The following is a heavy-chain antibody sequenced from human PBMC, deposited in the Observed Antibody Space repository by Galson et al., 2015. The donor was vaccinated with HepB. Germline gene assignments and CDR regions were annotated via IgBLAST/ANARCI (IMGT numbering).Heavy chain of an antibody. CDR1: GFTFSSYA. D-gene: IGHD6-19*01. Sequence: SLRLSCAASGFTFSSYAMSWVRQAPGKGLEWVSAISGSGGSTYYADSVKGRFTISRDNSKNTLYLQMNSLRAEDTAVYYCAKGTQWLVRSGRYFDYWGQGTLVTVSS. CDR3: AKGTQWLVRSGRYFDY. J-gene: IGHJ4*02. V-gene: IGHV3-23*01. CDR2: ISGSGGST.